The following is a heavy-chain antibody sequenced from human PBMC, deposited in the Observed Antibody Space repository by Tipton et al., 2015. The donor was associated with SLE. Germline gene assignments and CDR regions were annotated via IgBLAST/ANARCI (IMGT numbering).Heavy chain of an antibody. CDR3: ARVRFLEWLSPYYFDY. Sequence: LRLSCTVSGGSISSHYWSWIRQPPGKGLEWIGYIYYSGSTNYNPSLKSRVTISVDTSKNQFSLKLSPVTAADTAVYYCARVRFLEWLSPYYFDYWGQGTLVTVSS. J-gene: IGHJ4*02. CDR1: GGSISSHY. D-gene: IGHD3-3*01. V-gene: IGHV4-59*08. CDR2: IYYSGST.